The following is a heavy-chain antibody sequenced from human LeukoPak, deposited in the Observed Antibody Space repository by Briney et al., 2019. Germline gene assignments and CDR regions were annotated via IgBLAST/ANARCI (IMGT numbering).Heavy chain of an antibody. Sequence: SVKVSCKASGGTFSSYAISWVRQAPGQGLEWMGGIIPIFGTANYAQKFQGRVTITADKSTSTAYKELSSLRSEDTAVYYCAREGTGSSLSEYFQHWGQGTLVTVSS. CDR3: AREGTGSSLSEYFQH. V-gene: IGHV1-69*06. CDR1: GGTFSSYA. J-gene: IGHJ1*01. D-gene: IGHD3-10*01. CDR2: IIPIFGTA.